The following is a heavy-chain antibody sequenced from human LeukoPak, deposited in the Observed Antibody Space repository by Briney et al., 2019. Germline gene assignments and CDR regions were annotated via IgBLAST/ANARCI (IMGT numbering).Heavy chain of an antibody. J-gene: IGHJ3*02. V-gene: IGHV1-2*02. CDR1: GYTFTGYY. CDR2: INPNSGGT. Sequence: ASVKVSCKASGYTFTGYYMHWVRQAPGQGLEWMGWINPNSGGTNYAQKFQGRVTMTRDTSISTAYMELSRLRSDDTAVYYCARGIAYDSSAATSKTRHAFDIWGQGTMVTVSS. D-gene: IGHD3-22*01. CDR3: ARGIAYDSSAATSKTRHAFDI.